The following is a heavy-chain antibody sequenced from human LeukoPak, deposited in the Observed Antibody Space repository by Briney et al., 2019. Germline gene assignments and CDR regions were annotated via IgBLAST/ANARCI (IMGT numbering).Heavy chain of an antibody. CDR2: MNPNSGNT. D-gene: IGHD3-22*01. J-gene: IGHJ3*02. CDR3: ARTYYYDSSGYSAFDI. CDR1: GCTFTSYD. Sequence: ASVKVSCKASGCTFTSYDINWVRQATGQGLEWMGWMNPNSGNTGYAQKFQGRVTITRNTSISTAYMELSSLRSEDTAVYYCARTYYYDSSGYSAFDIWGQGTMVTVSS. V-gene: IGHV1-8*03.